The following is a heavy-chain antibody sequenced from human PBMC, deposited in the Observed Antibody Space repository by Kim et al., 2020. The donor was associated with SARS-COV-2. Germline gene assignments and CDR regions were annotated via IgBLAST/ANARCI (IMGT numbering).Heavy chain of an antibody. V-gene: IGHV1-69*04. D-gene: IGHD2-8*01. CDR3: ARENGSNNDAVDI. Sequence: SDQKSQGRVTITADKSTSTAYLEMSSLRSEDTAVYYCARENGSNNDAVDIWGQGTMVTVSS. J-gene: IGHJ3*02.